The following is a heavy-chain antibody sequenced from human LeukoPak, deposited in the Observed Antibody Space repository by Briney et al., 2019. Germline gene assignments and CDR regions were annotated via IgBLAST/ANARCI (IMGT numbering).Heavy chain of an antibody. Sequence: SQTLSLTCTVSGGSISSGGYYWSWIRQHPGKGLEWIGYIYYSGSTYYNPSLKSRVTISVDTSKNQFSLKLSSVTAADTAVYYCATRAVGYCSGGSCYSGDYYGMDVWGQGTTVTVSS. V-gene: IGHV4-31*03. CDR2: IYYSGST. J-gene: IGHJ6*02. D-gene: IGHD2-15*01. CDR3: ATRAVGYCSGGSCYSGDYYGMDV. CDR1: GGSISSGGYY.